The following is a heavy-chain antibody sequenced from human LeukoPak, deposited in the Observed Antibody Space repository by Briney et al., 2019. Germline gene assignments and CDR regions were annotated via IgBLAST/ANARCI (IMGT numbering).Heavy chain of an antibody. CDR1: GFTFSSYW. V-gene: IGHV3-7*01. CDR3: TLAARPKTFDY. Sequence: GGSLRLSCAASGFTFSSYWMSWVRQAPGKGLEWVANINQDGSEKYYVDSVKGRFTISRDNAENSLSLQMNSLRAEDTAVYYCTLAARPKTFDYWGQGTLVTVSS. CDR2: INQDGSEK. J-gene: IGHJ4*02. D-gene: IGHD6-6*01.